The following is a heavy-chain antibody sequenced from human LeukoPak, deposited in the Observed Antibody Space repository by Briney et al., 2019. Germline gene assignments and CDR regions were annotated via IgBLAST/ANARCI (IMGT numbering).Heavy chain of an antibody. CDR3: ARDEEGGSYPLDY. J-gene: IGHJ4*02. CDR1: GFTFSSYG. D-gene: IGHD1-26*01. Sequence: GGSLRLSCAASGFTFSSYGMHWVRQAPGKGLEWVAFIRYDGSNKYYADSVKGRFTISRDNSKNTLYLQMNSLRAEDTAFYYCARDEEGGSYPLDYWGQGTLVTVSS. V-gene: IGHV3-30*02. CDR2: IRYDGSNK.